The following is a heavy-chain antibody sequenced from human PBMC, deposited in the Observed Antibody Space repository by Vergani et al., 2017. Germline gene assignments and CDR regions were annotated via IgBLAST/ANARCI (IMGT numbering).Heavy chain of an antibody. CDR3: ARDGLADYYYYGMDV. D-gene: IGHD5-12*01. CDR2: IYYSGST. J-gene: IGHJ6*02. V-gene: IGHV4-59*01. Sequence: QVQLQESGPGLVKPSETLSLTCTVSGGSISSYYWSWIRQPPGKGLEWIGYIYYSGSTNYNPSLKSRVTISVDTSKNQFSLKLSSMTAADTAVYYCARDGLADYYYYGMDVWGQXP. CDR1: GGSISSYY.